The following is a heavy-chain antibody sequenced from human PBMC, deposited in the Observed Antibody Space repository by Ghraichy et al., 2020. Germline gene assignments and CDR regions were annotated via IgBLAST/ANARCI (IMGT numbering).Heavy chain of an antibody. CDR3: AGSSWYVAEYFQH. CDR1: GGSFSGYY. CDR2: SNHSGST. Sequence: GSLRLTCAVYGGSFSGYYWNWIRQPPGKGLEWIGESNHSGSTNYNPSLKRRVTISVDTSKNQFSLKLSSVTAADTAVYYCAGSSWYVAEYFQHWGQGTLVTVSS. V-gene: IGHV4-34*01. J-gene: IGHJ1*01. D-gene: IGHD6-13*01.